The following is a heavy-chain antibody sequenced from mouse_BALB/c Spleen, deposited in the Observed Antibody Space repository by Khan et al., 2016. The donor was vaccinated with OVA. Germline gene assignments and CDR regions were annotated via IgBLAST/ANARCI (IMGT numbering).Heavy chain of an antibody. CDR1: GYSITSNYA. CDR3: ARGNYYGYAFDY. V-gene: IGHV3-2*02. Sequence: VQLKESGPGLVKPSQSLSLTCTVTGYSITSNYAWNWIRQLPGNKLEWMGYISYSGSTSYNPSLKSRISITRDTSKNQFFLQLNSVTTEDAATYYCARGNYYGYAFDYWGQGTSVTVSS. CDR2: ISYSGST. D-gene: IGHD1-1*01. J-gene: IGHJ4*01.